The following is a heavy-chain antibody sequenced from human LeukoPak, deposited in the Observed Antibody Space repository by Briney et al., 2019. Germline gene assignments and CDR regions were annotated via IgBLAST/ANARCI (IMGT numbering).Heavy chain of an antibody. CDR2: ISGSGGST. Sequence: PGGSLRLSCAASGFTFSSYAMSWVRQAPGEGLEWVSAISGSGGSTYYADSVKGRFTISRDNSKNTLYLQMNSLRAEDTAVYYCAKAKWGYDSRYFDYWGQGTLVTVSS. V-gene: IGHV3-23*01. CDR3: AKAKWGYDSRYFDY. D-gene: IGHD5-12*01. CDR1: GFTFSSYA. J-gene: IGHJ4*02.